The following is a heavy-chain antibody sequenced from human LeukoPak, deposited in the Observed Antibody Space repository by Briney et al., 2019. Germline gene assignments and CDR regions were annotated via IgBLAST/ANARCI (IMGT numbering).Heavy chain of an antibody. CDR1: GFTFTNYA. Sequence: GGSLRLSRAAPGFTFTNYAMSWVRQAPGKGLEWVSAILGSGGSTYYADSVKGRFTVSRDNSKSTLYLQMNSLRAEDTALYYCAKWGDYDVLTGYYVPDYWGQGTLVTVSS. CDR2: ILGSGGST. D-gene: IGHD3-9*01. V-gene: IGHV3-23*01. J-gene: IGHJ4*02. CDR3: AKWGDYDVLTGYYVPDY.